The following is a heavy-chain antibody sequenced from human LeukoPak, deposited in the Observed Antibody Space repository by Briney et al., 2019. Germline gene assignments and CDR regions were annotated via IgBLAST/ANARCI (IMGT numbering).Heavy chain of an antibody. V-gene: IGHV4-34*01. D-gene: IGHD5-12*01. CDR3: ARAGYSGSDFSV. CDR2: INHSGST. J-gene: IGHJ6*04. Sequence: SETLSLACAVYGGSFSGYYWCWIRQPPVKGLEWIGEINHSGSTNYNPSLKSRVTISVDTSKNQFSLKLSSVTATDTAVYYCARAGYSGSDFSVWGKGSTVTVSS. CDR1: GGSFSGYY.